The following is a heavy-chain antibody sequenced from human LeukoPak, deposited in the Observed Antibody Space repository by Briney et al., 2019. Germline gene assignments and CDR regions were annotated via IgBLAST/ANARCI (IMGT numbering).Heavy chain of an antibody. Sequence: SQTLSLTCTVSGGSISSSSYYWGWIRQPPGKGLEWIGSIYYSGSTYYSPSLKSRVTISVDTSKNQSSLKLSSVTAADTAVYYSATTRNYDFFSGLMTDVWGKGSTVTVSS. V-gene: IGHV4-39*01. CDR3: ATTRNYDFFSGLMTDV. CDR1: GGSISSSSYY. CDR2: IYYSGST. J-gene: IGHJ6*04. D-gene: IGHD3-3*01.